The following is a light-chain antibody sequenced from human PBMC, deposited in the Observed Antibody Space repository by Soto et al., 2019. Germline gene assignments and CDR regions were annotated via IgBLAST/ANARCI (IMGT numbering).Light chain of an antibody. CDR3: QHHGSSPVP. CDR1: QSVSSSY. CDR2: GAS. Sequence: PGERVTLSCRASQSVSSSYLTWYQQKPGQAPRLLIYGASSRSSGIPDMLSECRPVTDFTLSISGLEPEEFAVYYCQHHGSSPVPFAKGTRLEIK. J-gene: IGKJ5*01. V-gene: IGKV3-20*01.